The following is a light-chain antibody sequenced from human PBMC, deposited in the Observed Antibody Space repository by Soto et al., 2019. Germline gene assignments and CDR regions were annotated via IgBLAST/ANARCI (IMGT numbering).Light chain of an antibody. J-gene: IGKJ1*01. CDR2: GAS. CDR3: QQYGYSLTWT. CDR1: QSVSSSS. V-gene: IGKV3-20*01. Sequence: EIVLTQSPGTLSLSPGERVTLSCRASQSVSSSSLAWYQQKPGQAPRLLIYGASSRATGIPDRFSGSGSGTDFTLTISRLEPEDFAVYYCQQYGYSLTWTFGQGTKVEIK.